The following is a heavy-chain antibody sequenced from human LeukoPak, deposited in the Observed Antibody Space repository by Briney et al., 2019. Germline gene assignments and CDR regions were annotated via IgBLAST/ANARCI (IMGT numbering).Heavy chain of an antibody. CDR3: AREQWLAD. D-gene: IGHD6-19*01. CDR2: IYQDGREK. CDR1: GFTFSTYL. J-gene: IGHJ4*02. Sequence: GGSLRLSCVASGFTFSTYLMTWVRQAPGKGLEWVANIYQDGREKYYVDSVKGRFTISRDNAKNSLYLQMNSLRAEDTAVYYCAREQWLADWGQGTLVTVSS. V-gene: IGHV3-7*01.